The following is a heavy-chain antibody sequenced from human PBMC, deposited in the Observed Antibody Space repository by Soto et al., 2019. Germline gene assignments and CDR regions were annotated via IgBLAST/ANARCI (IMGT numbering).Heavy chain of an antibody. Sequence: ASVKVSCKASGYSLLNRDINWVRQATRQGLEWMGWMVPDSGRTGYAKKYQGRVTMTRNTSTSTAYMELNSLMTEDTAVYYCTNLKRGFSYSPYWGQGTLVTVSS. CDR2: MVPDSGRT. CDR1: GYSLLNRD. D-gene: IGHD5-18*01. J-gene: IGHJ4*02. CDR3: TNLKRGFSYSPY. V-gene: IGHV1-8*01.